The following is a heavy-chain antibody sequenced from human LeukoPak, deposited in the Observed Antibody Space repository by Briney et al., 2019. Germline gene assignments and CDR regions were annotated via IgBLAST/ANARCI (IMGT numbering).Heavy chain of an antibody. J-gene: IGHJ4*02. CDR1: GFTFSSYG. V-gene: IGHV3-30*18. CDR3: AKLGHFWSGYSQYYFDY. CDR2: ISYDGSNK. Sequence: PGRPLRLSCAASGFTFSSYGMHWVRQAPGKGLEWVAVISYDGSNKYYADSVKGRFTISRDNSKNTLYLQMNSLRAEDTAVYYCAKLGHFWSGYSQYYFDYWGQGTLVTVSS. D-gene: IGHD3-3*02.